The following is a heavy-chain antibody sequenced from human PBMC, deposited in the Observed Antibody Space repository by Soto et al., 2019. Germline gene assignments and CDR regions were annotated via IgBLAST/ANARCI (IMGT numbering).Heavy chain of an antibody. CDR1: GYAFTIYG. D-gene: IGHD6-13*01. CDR3: ARGQQLAWFDP. V-gene: IGHV1-18*01. CDR2: ISVNNGKT. J-gene: IGHJ5*02. Sequence: QVQLVQSGAEVKKPGASVKVSCKASGYAFTIYGITWVRQGPGQGLEWMGWISVNNGKTNYAQKFQGRVTMTTDTSTSTAYMERRSVRPDDTAVYYCARGQQLAWFDPWGQGTLVTVSS.